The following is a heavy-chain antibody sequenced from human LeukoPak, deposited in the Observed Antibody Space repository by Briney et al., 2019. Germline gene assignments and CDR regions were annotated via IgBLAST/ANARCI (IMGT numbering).Heavy chain of an antibody. CDR2: IIPIFGTA. V-gene: IGHV1-69*01. CDR3: AGGHCSGGSCYPPYNWFDP. J-gene: IGHJ5*02. D-gene: IGHD2-15*01. CDR1: GGTFSSYA. Sequence: ASVEVSCKASGGTFSSYAISWVRQAPGQGLEWMGGIIPIFGTANYAQKFQGRVTITADESTSTAYMELSSLRSEDTAVYYCAGGHCSGGSCYPPYNWFDPWGQGTLVTVSS.